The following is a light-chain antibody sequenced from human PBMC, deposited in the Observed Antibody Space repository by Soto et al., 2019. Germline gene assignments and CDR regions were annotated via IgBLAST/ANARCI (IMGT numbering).Light chain of an antibody. V-gene: IGKV1-6*01. J-gene: IGKJ3*01. CDR1: EDIRND. CDR3: LQDYNYPFT. Sequence: AIQTTQSPPSLSASVGDIVTITCRTSEDIRNDLGWYQQKPGKAPKLLIYAASNLQSGVPSRFSGSGSGTDFTLTISGLQPEDSATYYCLQDYNYPFTFGPGTKVDIK. CDR2: AAS.